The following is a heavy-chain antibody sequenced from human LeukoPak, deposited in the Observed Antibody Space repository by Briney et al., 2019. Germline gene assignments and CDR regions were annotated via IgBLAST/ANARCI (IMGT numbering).Heavy chain of an antibody. J-gene: IGHJ3*02. CDR2: IYYNGGT. D-gene: IGHD3-9*01. V-gene: IGHV4-39*07. CDR1: GGSISSSSYY. CDR3: AREARVDRAFDI. Sequence: PSETLSLTCTVSGGSISSSSYYWGWIRQPPGKGLEWIGSIYYNGGTYYNPSLKSRVTISVDTSKNQFSLKLSSVTAADTAVYFCAREARVDRAFDIWGQGTMVTVSA.